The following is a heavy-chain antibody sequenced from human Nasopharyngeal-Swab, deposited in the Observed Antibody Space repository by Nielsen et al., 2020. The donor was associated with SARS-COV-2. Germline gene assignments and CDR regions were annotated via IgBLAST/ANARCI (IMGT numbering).Heavy chain of an antibody. Sequence: SVKVSCKASGSTFSSYAISWVRQAPGQGLEWMGGIIPIFGTANYAQKFQGRVTITADESTSTAYMELSSLRSEDTAVYYCARGDIIAVAGTGYYYYYYMDVWGKGTSVTVSS. CDR1: GSTFSSYA. CDR3: ARGDIIAVAGTGYYYYYYMDV. V-gene: IGHV1-69*13. D-gene: IGHD6-19*01. J-gene: IGHJ6*03. CDR2: IIPIFGTA.